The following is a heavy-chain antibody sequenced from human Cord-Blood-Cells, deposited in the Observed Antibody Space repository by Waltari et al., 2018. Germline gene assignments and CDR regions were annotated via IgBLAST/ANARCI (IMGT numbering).Heavy chain of an antibody. J-gene: IGHJ4*02. Sequence: EVQLVESGGGMVKPGGSLSLSCAASGFTFSSHSMSWVRQAPGKGLEWVSSISSSSSYIYYADSVKGRFTISRDNAKNSLYLQMNSLRAEDTAVYYCARYVYSNYYFDYWGQGTLVTVSS. CDR1: GFTFSSHS. CDR3: ARYVYSNYYFDY. CDR2: ISSSSSYI. D-gene: IGHD4-4*01. V-gene: IGHV3-21*01.